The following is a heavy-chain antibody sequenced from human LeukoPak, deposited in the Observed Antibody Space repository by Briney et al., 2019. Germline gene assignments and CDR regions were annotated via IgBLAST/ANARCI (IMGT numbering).Heavy chain of an antibody. D-gene: IGHD1-7*01. CDR2: IIPIFGTA. J-gene: IGHJ6*03. CDR1: GGTFSSYA. CDR3: ALTNDRTGTTRGRFDPLYYYYYMDV. V-gene: IGHV1-69*05. Sequence: GSSVKVSCKASGGTFSSYAISWVRQAPGQGLEWMGGIIPIFGTANYAQKFQGRVTITTDESTSTAYMELSSLRSEDTAVYYCALTNDRTGTTRGRFDPLYYYYYMDVWGKGTTVTVSS.